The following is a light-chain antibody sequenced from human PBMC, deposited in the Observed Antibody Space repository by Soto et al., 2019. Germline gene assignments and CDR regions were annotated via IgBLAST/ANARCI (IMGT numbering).Light chain of an antibody. CDR1: QSVSSS. CDR2: GAS. V-gene: IGKV3-15*01. CDR3: QHYNNWPPGA. Sequence: EIVMTQSPATLSVSPGERATLSCRATQSVSSSLAWYQQRPGQAPRLLIYGASTRATGIPARFSGSGSGTECTLTISSLQSEDFAIYYCQHYNNWPPGAFGQGTRLEIK. J-gene: IGKJ5*01.